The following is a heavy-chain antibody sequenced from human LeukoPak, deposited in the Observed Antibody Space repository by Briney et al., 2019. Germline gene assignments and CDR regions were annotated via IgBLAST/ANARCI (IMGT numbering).Heavy chain of an antibody. D-gene: IGHD3-10*01. CDR2: INSYGSST. CDR3: ARDLWFGELLDY. CDR1: GFTLSSYW. J-gene: IGHJ4*02. V-gene: IGHV3-74*01. Sequence: GGSLRLSCAASGFTLSSYWMHWVRQAPGKVLVWVSRINSYGSSTTYADSVKGRFTISRDNAKNTLYLQMNSLRAEDTAVYYCARDLWFGELLDYWGQGTLVTVSS.